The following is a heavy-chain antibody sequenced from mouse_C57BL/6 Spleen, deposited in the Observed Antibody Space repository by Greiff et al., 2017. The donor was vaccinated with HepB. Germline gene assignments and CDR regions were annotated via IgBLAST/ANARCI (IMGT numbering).Heavy chain of an antibody. CDR1: GYSITSGYY. V-gene: IGHV3-6*01. CDR3: ARRGGYYGSSYWYFDV. J-gene: IGHJ1*03. Sequence: ESGPGLVKPSQSLSLTCSVTGYSITSGYYWNWIRQFPGNKLEWMGYISYDGSNNYNPSLKNRISITRDTSKNQFFLKLNSVTTEDTATYYCARRGGYYGSSYWYFDVWGTGTTVTVSS. CDR2: ISYDGSN. D-gene: IGHD1-1*01.